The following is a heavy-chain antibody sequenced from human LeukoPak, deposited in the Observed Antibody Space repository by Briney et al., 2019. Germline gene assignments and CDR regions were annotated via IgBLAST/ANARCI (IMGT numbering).Heavy chain of an antibody. CDR1: GGSFSGNY. V-gene: IGHV4-34*01. Sequence: SETLSLTCAVYGGSFSGNYWNWIRQPPGKGLEWIGEINHSGSTNYNPSLKSRVTISVDTSKNQFSLKLSSVTAADTAVYYCARVHLHSGSYYFDYWGQGTLVTVSS. CDR3: ARVHLHSGSYYFDY. D-gene: IGHD1-26*01. J-gene: IGHJ4*02. CDR2: INHSGST.